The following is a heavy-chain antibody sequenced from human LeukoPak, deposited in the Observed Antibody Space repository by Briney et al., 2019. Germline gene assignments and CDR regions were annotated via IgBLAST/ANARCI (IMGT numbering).Heavy chain of an antibody. D-gene: IGHD3-10*01. Sequence: GGSLRLSCAASGFTFSSYTMIWVRQAPGKGLEWVSAVNSRGVTYYPGSVKGRFTTSRDNSKNTLYLQMNSLRAEDTAVYYCAKAGLWFGELADYWGQGTLVTVSS. V-gene: IGHV3-23*01. CDR2: VNSRGVT. CDR1: GFTFSSYT. J-gene: IGHJ4*02. CDR3: AKAGLWFGELADY.